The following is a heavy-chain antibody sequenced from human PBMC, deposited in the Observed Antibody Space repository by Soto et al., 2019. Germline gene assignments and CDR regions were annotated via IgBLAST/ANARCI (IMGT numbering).Heavy chain of an antibody. J-gene: IGHJ4*02. V-gene: IGHV3-23*01. CDR2: VSGTGGDT. D-gene: IGHD2-8*01. CDR3: ARDDYATIHY. CDR1: GFTFSNYS. Sequence: PGGSLRLSCAVSGFTFSNYSMTCVRQAPGKGLEWVSHVSGTGGDTWYADSVKGRFTISRDNPKNTLYLQMNSLRVEDSALYYCARDDYATIHYWGQGTLVTVSS.